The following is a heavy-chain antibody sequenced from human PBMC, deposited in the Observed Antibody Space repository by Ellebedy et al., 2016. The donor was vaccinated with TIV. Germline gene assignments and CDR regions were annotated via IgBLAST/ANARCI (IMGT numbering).Heavy chain of an antibody. J-gene: IGHJ4*02. Sequence: ASVKVSXXVSGYTLTELSMHWVRQAPGKGLEWMGGFDPEDGETIYAQKFQGRVTMTEDTSTDTAYMELSSLRSEDTAVYYCATGGEGEGSGVKYWGQGTLVTVSS. D-gene: IGHD3-10*01. CDR2: FDPEDGET. CDR1: GYTLTELS. V-gene: IGHV1-24*01. CDR3: ATGGEGEGSGVKY.